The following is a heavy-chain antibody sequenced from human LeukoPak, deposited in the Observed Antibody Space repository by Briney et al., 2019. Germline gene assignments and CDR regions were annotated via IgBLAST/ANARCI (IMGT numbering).Heavy chain of an antibody. J-gene: IGHJ6*03. D-gene: IGHD3-10*01. CDR3: ARDRFGYYYMDV. Sequence: PGGSLRLSCAASGFAFSSYSMNWVRQAPGKGLEWVSSISSSSSYIYYADSVKGRFTISRDNAKNSLYLQMNSLRAEDTAVYYCARDRFGYYYMDVWGKGTTVTVSS. V-gene: IGHV3-21*01. CDR1: GFAFSSYS. CDR2: ISSSSSYI.